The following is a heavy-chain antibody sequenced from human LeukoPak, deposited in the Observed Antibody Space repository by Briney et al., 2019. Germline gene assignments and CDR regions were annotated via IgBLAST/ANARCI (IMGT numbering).Heavy chain of an antibody. CDR2: INHSGST. V-gene: IGHV4-34*01. CDR3: ARVVVQLLSAIPYHFDY. D-gene: IGHD2-2*01. Sequence: SETLSLTCAVYGGSFSGYYWSWIRQPPGKGLEWIGEINHSGSTNYNPSHKSRVTISVDTSKNQFSLKLSSVTAADTAVYYCARVVVQLLSAIPYHFDYWGQGTLVTVSS. J-gene: IGHJ4*02. CDR1: GGSFSGYY.